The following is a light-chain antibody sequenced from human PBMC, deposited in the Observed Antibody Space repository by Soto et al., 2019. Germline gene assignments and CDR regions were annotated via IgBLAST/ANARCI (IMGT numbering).Light chain of an antibody. CDR2: DVT. CDR3: STYTSSISLYV. J-gene: IGLJ1*01. V-gene: IGLV2-14*01. Sequence: QSALTQPASVSGSPRQSITISCTGTSSDVGDNNYVSWYQQHPGKAPKLMIYDVTHRPSGISNRFYGSKSGNTASLTISGLQAEDEDDYYCSTYTSSISLYVFGNGTKVTVL. CDR1: SSDVGDNNY.